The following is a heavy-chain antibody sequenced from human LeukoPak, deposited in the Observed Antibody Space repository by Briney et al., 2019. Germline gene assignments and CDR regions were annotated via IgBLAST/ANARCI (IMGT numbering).Heavy chain of an antibody. CDR1: GFTFSSYN. Sequence: GGSLRLSCAASGFTFSSYNMNWVRQAPGKGLEWVSSISSSSSYIYYADSVKGRFTISRDNAKNSLYLQMNSLRAEDTAVYYCAKEGRGGFDIWGQGTMVTVSS. V-gene: IGHV3-21*01. J-gene: IGHJ3*02. D-gene: IGHD3-16*01. CDR2: ISSSSSYI. CDR3: AKEGRGGFDI.